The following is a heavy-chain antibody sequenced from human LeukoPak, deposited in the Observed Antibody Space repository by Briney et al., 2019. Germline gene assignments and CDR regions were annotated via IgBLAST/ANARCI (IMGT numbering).Heavy chain of an antibody. Sequence: PGGSLRLSCAASGFTFSDYYMSWIRQAPGKGLEWVSYISSSGSTIYYADSVKGRSTISRDNAKNSLYLQMNSLRAEDTAVYYCAREYYYDSSAYAFDIWGQGTMVTVSS. CDR3: AREYYYDSSAYAFDI. D-gene: IGHD3-22*01. V-gene: IGHV3-11*01. CDR2: ISSSGSTI. J-gene: IGHJ3*02. CDR1: GFTFSDYY.